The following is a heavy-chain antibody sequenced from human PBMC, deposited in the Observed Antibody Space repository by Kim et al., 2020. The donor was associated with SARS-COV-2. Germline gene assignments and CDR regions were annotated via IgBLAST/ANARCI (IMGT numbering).Heavy chain of an antibody. V-gene: IGHV3-21*01. Sequence: GGSLRLSCAASGFTFSYYTMNWIRQAPGKGLEWVSSISNSRSFIYYADSVKGRFTISRDNAKNSLFLQMNSLRAEDTALYYCASVPASIVRLYFFDSGGQGALVSVSS. D-gene: IGHD2-2*01. CDR1: GFTFSYYT. J-gene: IGHJ4*02. CDR2: ISNSRSFI. CDR3: ASVPASIVRLYFFDS.